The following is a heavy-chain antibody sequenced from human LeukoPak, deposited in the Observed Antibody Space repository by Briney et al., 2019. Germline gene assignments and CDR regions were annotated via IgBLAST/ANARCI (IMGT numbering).Heavy chain of an antibody. CDR3: ARDFYSGSYQRKNWFDP. V-gene: IGHV3-30*04. Sequence: GGSLRLSCAASGFSFSSYAMHWVRQAPGKGLEWVAVISYDGSNKYYADSVKGRFTISRDNSKNTLYLQMNSLRAEDTAVYYCARDFYSGSYQRKNWFDPWGQGTLVTVSS. D-gene: IGHD1-26*01. J-gene: IGHJ5*02. CDR2: ISYDGSNK. CDR1: GFSFSSYA.